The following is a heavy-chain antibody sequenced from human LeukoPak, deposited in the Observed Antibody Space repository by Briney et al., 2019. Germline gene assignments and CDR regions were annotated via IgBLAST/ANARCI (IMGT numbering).Heavy chain of an antibody. J-gene: IGHJ4*02. D-gene: IGHD1-26*01. V-gene: IGHV3-66*01. Sequence: GGSLRLSCAASGLTVRSNYISWVRQAPGKGLDWVAVFFGGGGTHYADSVKGRFTISRDQSKNTFHLQMSSVRVEDTAVYFCASWGSGSFYEYWGQGTLVTVSS. CDR1: GLTVRSNY. CDR2: FFGGGGT. CDR3: ASWGSGSFYEY.